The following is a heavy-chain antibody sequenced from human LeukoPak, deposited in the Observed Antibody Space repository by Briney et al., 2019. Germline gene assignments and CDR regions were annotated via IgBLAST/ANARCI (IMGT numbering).Heavy chain of an antibody. CDR1: GGSISSGGYY. CDR3: ARDHGSSSWYPFDY. Sequence: TLSLTCTVSGGSISSGGYYWSWIRQHPGKGLEWIGYIYYSGSTYYNPSLKSRVTISVDTSKNQFSLKLSSVTAADTAVYYCARDHGSSSWYPFDYWGRGTLVTVSS. CDR2: IYYSGST. V-gene: IGHV4-31*03. D-gene: IGHD6-6*01. J-gene: IGHJ4*02.